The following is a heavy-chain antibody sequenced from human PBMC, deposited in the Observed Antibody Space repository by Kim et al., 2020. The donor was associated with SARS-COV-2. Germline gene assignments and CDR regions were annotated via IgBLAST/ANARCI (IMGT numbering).Heavy chain of an antibody. D-gene: IGHD6-19*01. CDR3: ARERTSGWYPGDGMDV. Sequence: LKSRVTISVDTSKNQFSRKLSSVTAADTAVYYCARERTSGWYPGDGMDVWGQGTTVTVSS. V-gene: IGHV4-59*01. J-gene: IGHJ6*02.